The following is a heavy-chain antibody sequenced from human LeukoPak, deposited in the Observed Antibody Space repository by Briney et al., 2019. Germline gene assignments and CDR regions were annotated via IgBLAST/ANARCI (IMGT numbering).Heavy chain of an antibody. V-gene: IGHV3-48*03. D-gene: IGHD3-22*01. CDR1: GFTFSSYE. CDR2: ISSSGSTI. CDR3: ARVGVTTKITMIVVVITDYYYMDV. J-gene: IGHJ6*03. Sequence: HPGGSLRLSCAASGFTFSSYEMNWVRQAPGKGLEWVSYISSSGSTIYYADSVKGRFTISRDNAKNSLYLQMNSLRAEDTAVYYCARVGVTTKITMIVVVITDYYYMDVWGKGTTVTISS.